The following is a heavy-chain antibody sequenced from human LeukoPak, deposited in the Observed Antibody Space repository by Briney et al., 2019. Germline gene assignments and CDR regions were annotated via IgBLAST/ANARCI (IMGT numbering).Heavy chain of an antibody. D-gene: IGHD1-26*01. V-gene: IGHV3-23*01. Sequence: GGSLRLSCEASRFSFSTYRMGWVRRAPGKGLEWVSGISASGDVTFHADPLKGRFTISRDNSKNTLYLQMDSLRAEDTAKYYCAKSLLTTASGTGRAFDIWGQGTMVTVSA. J-gene: IGHJ3*02. CDR2: ISASGDVT. CDR1: RFSFSTYR. CDR3: AKSLLTTASGTGRAFDI.